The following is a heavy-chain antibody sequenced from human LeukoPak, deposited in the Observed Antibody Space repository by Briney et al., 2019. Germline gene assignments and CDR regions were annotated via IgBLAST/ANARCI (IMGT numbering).Heavy chain of an antibody. J-gene: IGHJ5*02. D-gene: IGHD3-22*01. CDR3: AREPPPYYYDSSGYYPMSS. CDR2: ISSSSSTI. CDR1: GFTFSSYS. Sequence: GGSLRLSCAASGFTFSSYSMNWVRQAPGKGLEWVSYISSSSSTIYYADSVKGRFTISRDNAKNSLYLQMNSLRAEDTAVYYCAREPPPYYYDSSGYYPMSSWGQGTLVTVSS. V-gene: IGHV3-48*04.